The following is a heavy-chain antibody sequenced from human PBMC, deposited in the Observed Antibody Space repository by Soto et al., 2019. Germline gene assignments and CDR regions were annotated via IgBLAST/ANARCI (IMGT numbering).Heavy chain of an antibody. CDR1: GFSFSTYW. V-gene: IGHV3-74*01. Sequence: PGGSLRLSCAASGFSFSTYWMHWVRQAPGKGLVWVSRMNSDGRTTNYADSVKGRFTISRDNARNTLYLQMNSLRAEDTAVYYCAKGIAAAGTDNWFDPWGQGTLVTVSS. J-gene: IGHJ5*02. CDR2: MNSDGRTT. D-gene: IGHD6-13*01. CDR3: AKGIAAAGTDNWFDP.